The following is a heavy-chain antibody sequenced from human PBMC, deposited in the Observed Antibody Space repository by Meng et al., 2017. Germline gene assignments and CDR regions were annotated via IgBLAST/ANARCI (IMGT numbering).Heavy chain of an antibody. D-gene: IGHD3-10*01. Sequence: ASVKVSCKASGYTFTSYAMHWVRQAPGQRLEWMGWSNAGNGNTKYSQEFQGRVTITRDTSASTAYMELSSLRSEDTAVYYCARGFEGLLGFGELIVRNAFDIWGQGTMVTVSS. CDR3: ARGFEGLLGFGELIVRNAFDI. J-gene: IGHJ3*02. V-gene: IGHV1-3*02. CDR2: SNAGNGNT. CDR1: GYTFTSYA.